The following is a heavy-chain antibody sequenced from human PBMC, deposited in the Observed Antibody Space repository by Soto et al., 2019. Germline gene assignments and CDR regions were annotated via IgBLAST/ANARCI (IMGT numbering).Heavy chain of an antibody. CDR2: IIPIFGTA. D-gene: IGHD3-3*01. CDR1: GGTFSSYA. V-gene: IGHV1-69*06. Sequence: ASVKVSCKASGGTFSSYAISWVRQAPGQGLEWMGGIIPIFGTANYAQKFQGRVTITADKSTSTAYMELSSLRSEDTAVYYCVSRYYDFWSGYYISRGMDVWGQGTTVTVSS. J-gene: IGHJ6*02. CDR3: VSRYYDFWSGYYISRGMDV.